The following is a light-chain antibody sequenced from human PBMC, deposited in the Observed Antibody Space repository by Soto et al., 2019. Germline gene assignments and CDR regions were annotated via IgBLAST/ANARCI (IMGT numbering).Light chain of an antibody. CDR3: QQYYSTPIT. CDR1: QSVLYSSNNKNY. CDR2: WAS. Sequence: DLVLTPSPDSLAVSLGARATINCKSSQSVLYSSNNKNYLAWYQQKPGQPPKLLIYWASTRESGVPDRFSGSGSGTDFTLTISSLQAEDVAVYYCQQYYSTPITFGQGTRLEN. J-gene: IGKJ5*01. V-gene: IGKV4-1*01.